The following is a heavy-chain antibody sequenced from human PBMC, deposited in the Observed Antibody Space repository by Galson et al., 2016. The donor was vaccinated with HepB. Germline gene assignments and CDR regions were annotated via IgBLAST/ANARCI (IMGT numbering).Heavy chain of an antibody. J-gene: IGHJ4*02. D-gene: IGHD3-10*01. CDR2: INAGNGDT. CDR3: VINPYLAY. Sequence: SVKVSCKASGYTFTNYAVHWVRQAPGQRLEWMGRINAGNGDTKYSPKFQGTVTFTTDTSASTASMELSSLRSEDTAVYYCVINPYLAYWGQGTLVTASS. CDR1: GYTFTNYA. V-gene: IGHV1-3*01.